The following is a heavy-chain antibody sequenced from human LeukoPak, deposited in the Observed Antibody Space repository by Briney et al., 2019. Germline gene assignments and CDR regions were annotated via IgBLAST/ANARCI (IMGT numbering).Heavy chain of an antibody. CDR2: IIPIFGTA. Sequence: ASVKVSCKASGGTFSSYAISWVRQAPGQGLEWMGGIIPIFGTANYAQKFQGRVTITADKSTSTAYMELSSLRSEDTAVYYCATRLAAAGISAFDIWGQGTMVTVSS. D-gene: IGHD6-13*01. V-gene: IGHV1-69*06. CDR1: GGTFSSYA. J-gene: IGHJ3*02. CDR3: ATRLAAAGISAFDI.